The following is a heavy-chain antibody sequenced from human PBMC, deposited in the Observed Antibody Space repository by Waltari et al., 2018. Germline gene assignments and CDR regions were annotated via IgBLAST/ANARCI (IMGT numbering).Heavy chain of an antibody. Sequence: EVQLLESGGGLVQPGGSLRLSCAASGFTFSSYALSWVRQAPGKGLGGVSAISGIGGSTYYADSVKGRFTISRDNSKNTLYLQMNSLRAEDTAVYYCAKRTVASDPCDYWGQGTLVTVSS. CDR3: AKRTVASDPCDY. V-gene: IGHV3-23*01. J-gene: IGHJ4*02. CDR2: ISGIGGST. CDR1: GFTFSSYA. D-gene: IGHD5-12*01.